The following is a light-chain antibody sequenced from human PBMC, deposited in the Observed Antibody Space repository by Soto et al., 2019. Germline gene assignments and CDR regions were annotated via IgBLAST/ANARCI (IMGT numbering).Light chain of an antibody. CDR2: WAP. CDR1: QSVLYSSNNKNY. CDR3: QQYYRTPIT. V-gene: IGKV4-1*01. J-gene: IGKJ5*01. Sequence: DIVMTQSPDSLAVSLGERATINCKSSQSVLYSSNNKNYLAWYQQKPGQPPKLLISWAPTRESGVPDRFSRSGSGTDFTLTIRSLPAEGVQVYYCQQYYRTPITFSQGTRLEIK.